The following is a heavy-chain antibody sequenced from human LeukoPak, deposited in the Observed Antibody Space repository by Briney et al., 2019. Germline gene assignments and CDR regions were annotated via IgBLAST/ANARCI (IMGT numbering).Heavy chain of an antibody. D-gene: IGHD3-3*01. Sequence: SETLSLTCAVSGGSINSGGYSWRWIRQPPGKGLEWIGYIYHSGSTYYNPSLKSRVTISVDRSKNQFSLKLSSVTAADTAVYYCARVYDSEYYFDYWGQGTLVTVSS. CDR2: IYHSGST. J-gene: IGHJ4*02. CDR1: GGSINSGGYS. V-gene: IGHV4-30-2*01. CDR3: ARVYDSEYYFDY.